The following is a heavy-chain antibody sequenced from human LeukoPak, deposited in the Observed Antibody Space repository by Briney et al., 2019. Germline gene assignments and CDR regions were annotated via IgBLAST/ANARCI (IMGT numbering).Heavy chain of an antibody. D-gene: IGHD5-18*01. CDR1: GYTFNRHS. J-gene: IGHJ4*02. V-gene: IGHV1-18*01. Sequence: ASVKVSCKASGYTFNRHSITWVRQAPGQGLEWMGWIGTYNGKTEYAQKLQGRVTMTRDTSTTTAYMELRSLGYEDTAIYYCARAPDNYGIDDYWGQGTLLTVSS. CDR2: IGTYNGKT. CDR3: ARAPDNYGIDDY.